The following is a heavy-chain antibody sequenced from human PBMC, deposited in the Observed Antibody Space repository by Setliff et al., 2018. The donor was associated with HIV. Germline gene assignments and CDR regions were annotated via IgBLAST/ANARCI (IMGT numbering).Heavy chain of an antibody. CDR3: ARDGGGGWKGAITMIAHRVSCPKY. CDR2: INPNTGDT. D-gene: IGHD3-22*01. J-gene: IGHJ4*02. CDR1: GYTFTGYF. V-gene: IGHV1-2*06. Sequence: ASVKVSCKASGYTFTGYFIHWVRQAPGQGLEWMGRINPNTGDTNYAQKFQDRVTMTRDTSINTAYMELRDLRSDDSAVYYCARDGGGGWKGAITMIAHRVSCPKYWGQGRLVTVSS.